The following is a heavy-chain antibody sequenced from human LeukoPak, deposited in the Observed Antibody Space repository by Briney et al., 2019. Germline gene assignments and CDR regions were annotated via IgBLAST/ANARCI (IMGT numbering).Heavy chain of an antibody. D-gene: IGHD3-22*01. J-gene: IGHJ4*02. CDR1: GFTFSSYA. Sequence: PGGSLRLSCAASGFTFSSYAMSWVRQAPGKGLEWVSAISGSGGSTYHADSVKGRFTISRDNSKNTLYLQMNSLRAEDTAVYYCAKGHDSSGYYSYVFDYWGQGTLVTVSS. CDR2: ISGSGGST. CDR3: AKGHDSSGYYSYVFDY. V-gene: IGHV3-23*01.